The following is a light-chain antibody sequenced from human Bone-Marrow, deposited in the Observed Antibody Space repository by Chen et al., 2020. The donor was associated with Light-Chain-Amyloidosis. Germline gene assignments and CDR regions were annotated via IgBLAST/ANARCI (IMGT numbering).Light chain of an antibody. Sequence: SYVLTQPSSVSVAPRHTATTACGGNNIGATSGHWYQQTPGQAPLLVVYDDSDRPSGIPERLSGSNSGDTATLTISRVEAGDEADYYCQVWDRSSDRPVFGGGTKLTVL. V-gene: IGLV3-21*02. CDR1: NIGATS. CDR3: QVWDRSSDRPV. J-gene: IGLJ3*02. CDR2: DDS.